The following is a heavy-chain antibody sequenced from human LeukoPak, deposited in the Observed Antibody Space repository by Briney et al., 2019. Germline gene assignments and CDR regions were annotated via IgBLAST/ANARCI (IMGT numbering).Heavy chain of an antibody. D-gene: IGHD2-15*01. Sequence: GGSLRLSCAASGFTFNNAWMSWVRQAPGKGLEWVGRIKSKTDGGTTDYAAPVKGRFTISRDDSKNTLYLQMNSLKTEDTAVYYCTTDSPGGSGYYYYGMDVWGQGTTVTVSS. V-gene: IGHV3-15*01. J-gene: IGHJ6*02. CDR1: GFTFNNAW. CDR2: IKSKTDGGTT. CDR3: TTDSPGGSGYYYYGMDV.